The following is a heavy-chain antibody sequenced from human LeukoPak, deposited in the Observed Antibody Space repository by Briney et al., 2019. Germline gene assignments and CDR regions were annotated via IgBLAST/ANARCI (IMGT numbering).Heavy chain of an antibody. CDR2: ISGSGGST. Sequence: GESLRLSCATSGFTYSSCVMAWVRQAPGKGLEWVSSISGSGGSTYYADSVKGRFTISRDNSMNTLYLQMNSLTAEDTAVYYCAKRHCSSTHCYAFDYWGQGTLVTVSS. CDR3: AKRHCSSTHCYAFDY. V-gene: IGHV3-23*01. J-gene: IGHJ4*02. CDR1: GFTYSSCV. D-gene: IGHD2-2*01.